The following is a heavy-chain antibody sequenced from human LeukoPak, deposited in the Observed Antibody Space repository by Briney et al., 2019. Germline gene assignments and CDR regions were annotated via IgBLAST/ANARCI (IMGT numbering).Heavy chain of an antibody. D-gene: IGHD3-10*01. J-gene: IGHJ4*02. Sequence: ASVKVSCKASGYTFTGYYMHWVRQAPGQGLEWMGRINPNSGGTNYAQKFQGRVTMTRDTSISTAYMELSRLRSDDTAMYYCASQRDTMARGVTRWGQGTLVTVSS. CDR1: GYTFTGYY. V-gene: IGHV1-2*06. CDR2: INPNSGGT. CDR3: ASQRDTMARGVTR.